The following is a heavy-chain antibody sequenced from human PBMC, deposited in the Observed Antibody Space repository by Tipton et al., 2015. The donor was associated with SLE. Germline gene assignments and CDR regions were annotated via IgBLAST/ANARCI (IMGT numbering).Heavy chain of an antibody. J-gene: IGHJ4*02. CDR2: INHSGST. V-gene: IGHV4-34*01. CDR1: GGPFSGYY. D-gene: IGHD6-19*01. CDR3: ARSGWETDY. Sequence: TLSLTCAVYGGPFSGYYWSWIRQPPGKGLEWIGEINHSGSTNYNPSLKSRVTISVDTSKNQFSLKLSSVTAADTAVYYCARSGWETDYWGQGTLVTVSS.